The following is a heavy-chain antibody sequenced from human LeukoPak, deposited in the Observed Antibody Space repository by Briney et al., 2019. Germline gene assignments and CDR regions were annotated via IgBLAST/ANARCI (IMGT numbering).Heavy chain of an antibody. Sequence: ASVKVSCKASGGTLSSYAISWVRQAPGQGLEWMGRIIPILGIANYAQKFQGRVTITADKSTCTAYMELSSLRSEDTAVYYCARDKTGDPGAFDYWGQGTLVTVSS. J-gene: IGHJ4*02. D-gene: IGHD7-27*01. CDR2: IIPILGIA. CDR3: ARDKTGDPGAFDY. CDR1: GGTLSSYA. V-gene: IGHV1-69*04.